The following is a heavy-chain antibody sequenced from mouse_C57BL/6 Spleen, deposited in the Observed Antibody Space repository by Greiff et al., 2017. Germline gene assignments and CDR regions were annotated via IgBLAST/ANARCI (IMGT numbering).Heavy chain of an antibody. D-gene: IGHD1-1*01. Sequence: LQQPGAELVRPGTSVKLSCKASGYTFTSYWMHWVKQRPGQGLEWIGVIDPSDSYTNYNQKFKGKATLTVDTSSSTAYMQLSSLTSEDSAVYYCAYYYGSSYNYWGQGTTLTVSS. CDR2: IDPSDSYT. V-gene: IGHV1-59*01. CDR3: AYYYGSSYNY. CDR1: GYTFTSYW. J-gene: IGHJ2*01.